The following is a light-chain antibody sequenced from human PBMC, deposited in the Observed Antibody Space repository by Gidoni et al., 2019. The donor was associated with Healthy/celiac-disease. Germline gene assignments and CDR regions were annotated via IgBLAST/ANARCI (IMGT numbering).Light chain of an antibody. V-gene: IGLV3-19*01. Sequence: SSELTQDPAVSAASGQTVRIKCPGDSLRSDYASWYQQKPGQAPVLVIYGKNNRPSGIPDRFSGSSSGNTASLTITGAQAEDEADYYCNSRDSSGNHYVFGTGTKVTVL. CDR1: SLRSDY. J-gene: IGLJ1*01. CDR2: GKN. CDR3: NSRDSSGNHYV.